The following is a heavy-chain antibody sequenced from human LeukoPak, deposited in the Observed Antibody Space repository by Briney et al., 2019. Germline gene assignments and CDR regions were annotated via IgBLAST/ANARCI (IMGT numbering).Heavy chain of an antibody. Sequence: PSETLSLTCTVSGGSISSYYWSWIRQPPGKGLEWIGYIYYSGSTNYSPSLKSRVTISVDTSKNQFSLKLSSVTAADTAVNYCARDVPFNYGSGSYYNLYFDYWGQGALVTVSS. CDR2: IYYSGST. D-gene: IGHD3-10*01. J-gene: IGHJ4*02. CDR1: GGSISSYY. V-gene: IGHV4-59*12. CDR3: ARDVPFNYGSGSYYNLYFDY.